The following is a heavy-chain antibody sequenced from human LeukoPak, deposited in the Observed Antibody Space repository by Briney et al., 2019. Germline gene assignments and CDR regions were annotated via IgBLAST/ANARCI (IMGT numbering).Heavy chain of an antibody. Sequence: PSQTLSLTCTVSGGSISSGSYYWSWIRQPAGKGLEWVGRIYTSGSTNYNPSLKSRVTISVDTSKNQFSLKLSSVTAADTAVYYCAREAVGATYYYYYYMDVWGKGTTVTVSS. J-gene: IGHJ6*03. CDR3: AREAVGATYYYYYYMDV. CDR2: IYTSGST. CDR1: GGSISSGSYY. V-gene: IGHV4-61*02. D-gene: IGHD1-26*01.